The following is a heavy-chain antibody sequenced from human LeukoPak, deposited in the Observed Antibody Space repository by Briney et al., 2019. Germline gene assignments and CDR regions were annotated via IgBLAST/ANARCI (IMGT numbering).Heavy chain of an antibody. Sequence: AGGSLRLSCAASGFTVSSNYMSWVRQAPGKGLEWVSVIYSGGSTYYADSVKGRFTISRDNSKNTLYLQMNSLRAEDTAVYYCARDLPTDSSGYTFDYWGQGTLVTVSS. V-gene: IGHV3-66*01. CDR3: ARDLPTDSSGYTFDY. J-gene: IGHJ4*02. CDR2: IYSGGST. CDR1: GFTVSSNY. D-gene: IGHD3-22*01.